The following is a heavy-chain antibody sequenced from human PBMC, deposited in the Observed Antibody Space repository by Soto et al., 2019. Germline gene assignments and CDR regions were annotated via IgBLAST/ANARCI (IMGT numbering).Heavy chain of an antibody. J-gene: IGHJ6*02. D-gene: IGHD2-15*01. Sequence: SVKVSCKASGGTFSSYAISWVRQAPGQGLEWMGGIIPIFGTANYAQKFQGRVTITADKSTSTAYMELSSLRSEDTAVSYCAREGCSGGSCYSHYYYGMDVWGQGTTVTVSS. CDR1: GGTFSSYA. V-gene: IGHV1-69*06. CDR3: AREGCSGGSCYSHYYYGMDV. CDR2: IIPIFGTA.